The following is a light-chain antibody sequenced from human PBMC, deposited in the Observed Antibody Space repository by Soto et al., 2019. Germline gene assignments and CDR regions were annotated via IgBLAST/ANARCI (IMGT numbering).Light chain of an antibody. CDR1: SSDVGGYDY. Sequence: QSALTQPRSVSGSPGQSVTISCTGTSSDVGGYDYVSWYQQHPGKAPKLMIFDVNKRPSGVPDRFSGSKSANTASLTISGLQAEDDADYYCCSYAGTNTYIFGGGTKLTVL. CDR3: CSYAGTNTYI. J-gene: IGLJ2*01. V-gene: IGLV2-11*01. CDR2: DVN.